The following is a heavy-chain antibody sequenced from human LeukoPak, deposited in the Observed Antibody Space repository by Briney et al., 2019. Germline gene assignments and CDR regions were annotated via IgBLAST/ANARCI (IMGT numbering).Heavy chain of an antibody. D-gene: IGHD3-22*01. Sequence: PSETLSLTCTVSGGSVSSGSYYWNWIRQPPGKGLEWIGYIYYTGSTNYNPSLKSRVTISVDTSKNQFSLKLSSVTAADTAVYYCARVVVVPEYWGQGTLVTVSS. CDR3: ARVVVVPEY. CDR1: GGSVSSGSYY. CDR2: IYYTGST. J-gene: IGHJ4*02. V-gene: IGHV4-61*01.